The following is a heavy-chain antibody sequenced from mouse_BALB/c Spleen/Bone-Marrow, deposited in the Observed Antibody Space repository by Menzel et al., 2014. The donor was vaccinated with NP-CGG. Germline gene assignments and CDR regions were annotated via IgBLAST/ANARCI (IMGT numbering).Heavy chain of an antibody. J-gene: IGHJ1*01. D-gene: IGHD1-1*01. CDR2: IRNKANGYTT. CDR3: ARDENYDIYWYFDV. Sequence: EVQRVESGGGLVQPGGSLRLSCATSGFTFTDYYMSWVRQTPGKALEWLGFIRNKANGYTTDYSVSVKGRFTISRDNSQSILYRQMNTLRAEDSATYYCARDENYDIYWYFDVWGAGTTVTVSS. V-gene: IGHV7-3*02. CDR1: GFTFTDYY.